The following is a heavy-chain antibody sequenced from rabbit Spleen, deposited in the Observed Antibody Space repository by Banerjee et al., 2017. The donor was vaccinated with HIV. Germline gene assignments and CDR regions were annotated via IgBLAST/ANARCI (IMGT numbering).Heavy chain of an antibody. V-gene: IGHV1S45*01. Sequence: EQLEESGGDLVKPGASLTLTCTASGFSFSNNYVMCWVRQAPGKGLEWIACIDTGSSGFTYFATWAKGRFTCSKTSSTTVTLQMTRLTAADTATYFCARDTSSSFSSYGMDLWGQGTLVTVS. CDR3: ARDTSSSFSSYGMDL. J-gene: IGHJ6*01. CDR2: IDTGSSGFT. CDR1: GFSFSNNYV. D-gene: IGHD1-1*01.